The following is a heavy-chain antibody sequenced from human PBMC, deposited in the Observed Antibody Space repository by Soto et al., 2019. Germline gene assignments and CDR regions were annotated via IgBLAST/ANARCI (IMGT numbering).Heavy chain of an antibody. CDR2: IYPGDSDT. J-gene: IGHJ4*02. Sequence: PGESLKISCKGSGYSFTSYWIGWVRQMPWKGLEWMGIIYPGDSDTRYSPSFQGQVTISADKSISTAYLQWSSLKASDTAMYYCAISTPYSSSWYRSENYFDYWGQGTLVTVSS. V-gene: IGHV5-51*01. D-gene: IGHD6-13*01. CDR1: GYSFTSYW. CDR3: AISTPYSSSWYRSENYFDY.